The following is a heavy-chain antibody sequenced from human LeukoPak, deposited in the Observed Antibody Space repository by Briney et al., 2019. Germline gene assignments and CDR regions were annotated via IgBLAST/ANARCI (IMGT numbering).Heavy chain of an antibody. CDR2: ISAYNGNT. Sequence: ASVKVSCKASGYTFTSYGISWVRQAPGQGLEWMGWISAYNGNTNYAQKLQGRVTMTTDTSTSTAYMELRSLRSDDTAVYYCATRNGREYAYCGGDCYLLGYWGQGTLVTVSS. V-gene: IGHV1-18*01. CDR3: ATRNGREYAYCGGDCYLLGY. J-gene: IGHJ4*02. D-gene: IGHD2-21*02. CDR1: GYTFTSYG.